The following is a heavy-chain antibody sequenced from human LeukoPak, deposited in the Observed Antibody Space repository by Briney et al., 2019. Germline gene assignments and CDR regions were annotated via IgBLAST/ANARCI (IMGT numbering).Heavy chain of an antibody. J-gene: IGHJ4*02. V-gene: IGHV3-33*06. CDR2: IWYDGSNK. CDR1: RFTFSSYG. D-gene: IGHD6-13*01. CDR3: AEVGIAAAAISSFDY. Sequence: GGSLRLSCEASRFTFSSYGMHWVRQAPGKGLEWVAVIWYDGSNKYYADSVKGRFTISRGNSKNTLYLQMNSLRAEDTAVYYCAEVGIAAAAISSFDYWGQGTLVTVSS.